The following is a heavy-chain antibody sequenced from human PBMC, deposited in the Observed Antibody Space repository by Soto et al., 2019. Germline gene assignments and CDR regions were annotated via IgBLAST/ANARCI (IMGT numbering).Heavy chain of an antibody. D-gene: IGHD5-12*01. CDR3: ARRDGYNFAY. Sequence: GGSLRLSCAASGFTFSNYAMHWVRQAPGKGLEYVSAISSHGGSTYYANSVKGRFTISRDNSKNTLYLQMGSLRAEDMAVYYCARRDGYNFAYWGQGTLVTVSS. CDR2: ISSHGGST. V-gene: IGHV3-64*01. J-gene: IGHJ4*02. CDR1: GFTFSNYA.